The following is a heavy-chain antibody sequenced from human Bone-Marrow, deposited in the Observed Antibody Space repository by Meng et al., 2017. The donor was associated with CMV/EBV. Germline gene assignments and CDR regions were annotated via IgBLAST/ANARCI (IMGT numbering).Heavy chain of an antibody. CDR3: ARAANYYGMDV. V-gene: IGHV3-53*01. J-gene: IGHJ6*02. CDR1: GFTVSSNY. Sequence: GESLKISCAASGFTVSSNYMSWVRQAPGKGLEWVSVIYSGGSTYYADSVKGRFTISRDNSKNTLYLQMNSLRAEDTAVYYCARAANYYGMDVWGQGTTVTVYS. CDR2: IYSGGST.